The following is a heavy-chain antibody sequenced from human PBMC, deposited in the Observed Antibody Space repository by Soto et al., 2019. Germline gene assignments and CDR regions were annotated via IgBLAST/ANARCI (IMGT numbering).Heavy chain of an antibody. Sequence: HSESMALACAVSGGSICSSNWWSWVRQPPGKGLEWIGEIYHSGSTNYNPSLKSRVTISVDKSKNQFSLKLSSVTAADTAVYYCARVLLVAGTDYFDYWGQRTLVTVSS. CDR1: GGSICSSNW. CDR2: IYHSGST. V-gene: IGHV4-4*02. CDR3: ARVLLVAGTDYFDY. J-gene: IGHJ4*02. D-gene: IGHD6-19*01.